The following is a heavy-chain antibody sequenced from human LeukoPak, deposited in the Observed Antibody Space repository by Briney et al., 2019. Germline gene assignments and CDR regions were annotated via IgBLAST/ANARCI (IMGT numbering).Heavy chain of an antibody. Sequence: ASVKVSCKASGYTFTGYYMLGVRQAPGQGVEWMGRINPNSGGTNYAQKFQGRVTMTRDTSISTAYMELSRLRSDDTAVYYCAVVGYSSGWYFDYWGQGTLVTVSS. V-gene: IGHV1-2*06. CDR1: GYTFTGYY. J-gene: IGHJ4*02. CDR2: INPNSGGT. CDR3: AVVGYSSGWYFDY. D-gene: IGHD6-19*01.